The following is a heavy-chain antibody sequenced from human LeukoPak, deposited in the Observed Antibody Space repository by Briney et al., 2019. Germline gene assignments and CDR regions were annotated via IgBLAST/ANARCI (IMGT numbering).Heavy chain of an antibody. Sequence: ASVKVSCKASGYTFTSYGISWVRQAPGQGLECMGWISAYNGNTNYAQKFQGRVTMTRDTSISTAYMELSRLRSDDTAVYYCARSTTVTTRWFDPWGQGTLVTVSS. CDR1: GYTFTSYG. D-gene: IGHD4-17*01. J-gene: IGHJ5*02. V-gene: IGHV1-18*01. CDR3: ARSTTVTTRWFDP. CDR2: ISAYNGNT.